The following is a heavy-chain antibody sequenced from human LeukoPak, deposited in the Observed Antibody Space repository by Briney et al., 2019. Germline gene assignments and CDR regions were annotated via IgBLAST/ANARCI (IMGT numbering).Heavy chain of an antibody. CDR1: GFTFSSYA. J-gene: IGHJ6*02. D-gene: IGHD6-19*01. CDR2: ISGSGGST. Sequence: GGSLRLSCAASGFTFSSYAMSWVRQAPGKGLEWVSAISGSGGSTYYADSVKGRFTITRDNSKNTLYLQMNSLRAEDTAVYYCAEVGYSSGWFSIFYGMDVWGQGTTVTVSS. V-gene: IGHV3-23*01. CDR3: AEVGYSSGWFSIFYGMDV.